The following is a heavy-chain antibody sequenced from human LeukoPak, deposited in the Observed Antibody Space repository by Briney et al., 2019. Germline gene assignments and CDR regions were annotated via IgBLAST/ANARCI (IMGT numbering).Heavy chain of an antibody. D-gene: IGHD6-13*01. Sequence: PSETLSLTCSVSGDSISGSRRQWGWVRQPPGGGREWIGSIRYIGTTYYNPSLQSRLTISVDNSQNQFSLKLKSVTAADTSMYYCTRQLSWASDTGDSWGQGTLVTVSS. V-gene: IGHV4-39*01. CDR3: TRQLSWASDTGDS. J-gene: IGHJ5*01. CDR1: GDSISGSRRQ. CDR2: IRYIGTT.